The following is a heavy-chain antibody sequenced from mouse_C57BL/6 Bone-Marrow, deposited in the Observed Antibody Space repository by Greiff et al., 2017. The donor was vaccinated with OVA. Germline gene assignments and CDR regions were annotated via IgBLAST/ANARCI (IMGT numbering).Heavy chain of an antibody. CDR3: TRTNPLITTVVARFDY. V-gene: IGHV1-15*01. D-gene: IGHD1-1*01. Sequence: QVQLKQSGAELVRPGASVTLSCKASGYTFTDYEMHWVKQTPVHGLEWIGAIDPETGGTAYNQKFKGKAILTADKSSSTAYMELRSLTSEDSAVYYCTRTNPLITTVVARFDYWGQGTTLTVSS. CDR1: GYTFTDYE. J-gene: IGHJ2*01. CDR2: IDPETGGT.